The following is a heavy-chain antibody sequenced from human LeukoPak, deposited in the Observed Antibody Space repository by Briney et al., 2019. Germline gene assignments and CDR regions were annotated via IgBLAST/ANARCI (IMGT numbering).Heavy chain of an antibody. V-gene: IGHV3-21*01. CDR3: AREGDHIAAAGGFDP. CDR2: ISSSSSYI. J-gene: IGHJ5*02. Sequence: GGSLRLSCAASGFTFSSYSMNWVRQAPGKGLEWVSSISSSSSYIYYADSVKGRFTISRDNAKNSLYLQMNSLRAEDTAVYYCAREGDHIAAAGGFDPWGQGTLVTVSS. CDR1: GFTFSSYS. D-gene: IGHD6-13*01.